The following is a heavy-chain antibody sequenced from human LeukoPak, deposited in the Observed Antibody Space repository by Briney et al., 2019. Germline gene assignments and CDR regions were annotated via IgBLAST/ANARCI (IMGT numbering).Heavy chain of an antibody. V-gene: IGHV3-48*03. CDR2: IGSSGTTI. CDR3: ALLAVASDFDY. Sequence: PGRSLRLSCTASGFTFGDYAMGWVRQAPGKGLEWVSNIGSSGTTIYYADSVKGRFSISRDNAKSSLYLQMNSLRVEDTAVYYCALLAVASDFDYWGQGALVTVSS. CDR1: GFTFGDYA. D-gene: IGHD6-19*01. J-gene: IGHJ4*02.